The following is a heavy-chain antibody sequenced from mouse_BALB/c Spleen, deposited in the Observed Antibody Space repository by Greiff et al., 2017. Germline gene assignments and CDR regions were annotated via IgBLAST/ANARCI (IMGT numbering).Heavy chain of an antibody. CDR2: ISYSGST. J-gene: IGHJ3*01. V-gene: IGHV3-2*02. CDR3: ARGDYYGSSYEGFAY. CDR1: GYSITSDYA. Sequence: DVKLQESGPGLVKPSQSLSLTCTVTGYSITSDYAWNWIRQFPGNKLEWMGYISYSGSTSYNPSLKSRISITRDTSKNQFFLQLNSVTTEDTATYYCARGDYYGSSYEGFAYWGQGTLVTVSA. D-gene: IGHD1-1*01.